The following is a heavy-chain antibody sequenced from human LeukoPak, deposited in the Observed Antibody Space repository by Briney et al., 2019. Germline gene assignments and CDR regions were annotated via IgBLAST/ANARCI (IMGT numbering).Heavy chain of an antibody. CDR1: GFSFSNYG. Sequence: GGSLRLSCAASGFSFSNYGMHWVRQAPGKGLEWVAVIWYDGSNKYYADSVKGRFTISRDNSKNTLYLQMNSLRVEDTAVYYCARGRDLLCYWGQGTLVTVSS. J-gene: IGHJ4*02. D-gene: IGHD1-26*01. V-gene: IGHV3-33*01. CDR3: ARGRDLLCY. CDR2: IWYDGSNK.